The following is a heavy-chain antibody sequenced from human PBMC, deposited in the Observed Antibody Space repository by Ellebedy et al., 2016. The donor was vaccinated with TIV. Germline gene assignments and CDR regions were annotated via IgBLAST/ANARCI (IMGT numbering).Heavy chain of an antibody. CDR1: GFIFAKYC. Sequence: AASVKVSCKTSGFIFAKYCMHWVRQAPGQGLEWLGLIRPGGDITTYAQNFQGRLTMTRDMSTSTDYMELRSLRSDDTAVYYCAKDGGNYGDAHYWGQGTLITVSS. V-gene: IGHV1-46*01. J-gene: IGHJ4*01. D-gene: IGHD1-26*01. CDR2: IRPGGDIT. CDR3: AKDGGNYGDAHY.